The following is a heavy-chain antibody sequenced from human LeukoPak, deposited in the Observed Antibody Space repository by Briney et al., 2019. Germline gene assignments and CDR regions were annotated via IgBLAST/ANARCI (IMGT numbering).Heavy chain of an antibody. Sequence: GGSLRLSCAASGFTFSSYEMNWVRQAPGKGLEWVSYISSSGSTIYYADSVKGRFTISRDNAKNSLYLQMNSLRAEDTAVYYCARGGPSYYGSGSYYRQNDYWGQGTLVTVSS. CDR1: GFTFSSYE. D-gene: IGHD3-10*01. V-gene: IGHV3-48*03. CDR2: ISSSGSTI. J-gene: IGHJ4*02. CDR3: ARGGPSYYGSGSYYRQNDY.